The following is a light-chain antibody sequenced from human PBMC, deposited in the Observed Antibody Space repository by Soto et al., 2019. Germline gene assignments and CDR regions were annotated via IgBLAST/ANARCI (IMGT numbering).Light chain of an antibody. CDR2: WAS. CDR3: QQYYSIVT. Sequence: DIVMTQSPDSLAVSLGERATINCKSSQSVLYSSNNKNCIAWYQQKPGQPPKLLIYWASTRESGVPDRFSGSGSGTDFTLTISSLQAEDVAVYYCQQYYSIVTFGQGTKVEIK. CDR1: QSVLYSSNNKNC. J-gene: IGKJ1*01. V-gene: IGKV4-1*01.